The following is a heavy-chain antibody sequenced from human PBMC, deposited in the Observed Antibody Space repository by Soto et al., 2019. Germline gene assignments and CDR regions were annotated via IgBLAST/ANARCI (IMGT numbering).Heavy chain of an antibody. CDR3: ARVSGSYYYGMDV. Sequence: SETLSLTCTVSGGSISSYYWSWIRQPPGKGLEWIGCIDYSGSTNFNPSLKSRVSMSVDTSKNQFSLKLSSVTAADTAVYYCARVSGSYYYGMDVWGQGTTVTVSS. J-gene: IGHJ6*02. V-gene: IGHV4-59*08. CDR1: GGSISSYY. CDR2: IDYSGST.